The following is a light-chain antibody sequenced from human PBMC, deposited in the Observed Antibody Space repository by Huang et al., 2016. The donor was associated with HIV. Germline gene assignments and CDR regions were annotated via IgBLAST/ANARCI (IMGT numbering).Light chain of an antibody. CDR1: QDISNY. CDR2: DAS. Sequence: DIQITQSPSSLSAAVGDRVTITCQASQDISNYLNWYQQKPGKAPKLLIYDASNLETGSPSRFSGSGSGTDCTLTISSLQSEDVATYYCQQYDNVPYTFGQGTKLEIK. CDR3: QQYDNVPYT. V-gene: IGKV1-33*01. J-gene: IGKJ2*01.